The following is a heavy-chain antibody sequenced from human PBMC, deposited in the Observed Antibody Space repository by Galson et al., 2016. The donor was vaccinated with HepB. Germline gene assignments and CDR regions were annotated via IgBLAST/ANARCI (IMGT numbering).Heavy chain of an antibody. J-gene: IGHJ4*01. Sequence: ETLSLTCAVSGGSISSSEWWSWVRQPPGKGLEWIGEMYQSGSSDYNPSLKSRATISVDTSKNHFYLKVTSVTAADTAVYYCVRSADFWRLGYWGYGTLVTVSS. CDR3: VRSADFWRLGY. D-gene: IGHD3-3*01. CDR2: MYQSGSS. CDR1: GGSISSSEW. V-gene: IGHV4-4*02.